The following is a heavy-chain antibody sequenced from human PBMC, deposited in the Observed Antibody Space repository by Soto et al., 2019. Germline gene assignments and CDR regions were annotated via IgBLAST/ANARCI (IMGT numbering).Heavy chain of an antibody. Sequence: GESLKISCKGSEYSFTNYWIGWVREMPGKGLEWMGIIYPGDSDTRYSPSFQGQVTISVDKSINTAYLQWSSLKASDTAMYYCARQGVRFLEGPQKDNSYYGMDGWGQGTTVTVSS. D-gene: IGHD3-3*01. CDR1: EYSFTNYW. CDR3: ARQGVRFLEGPQKDNSYYGMDG. V-gene: IGHV5-51*01. J-gene: IGHJ6*02. CDR2: IYPGDSDT.